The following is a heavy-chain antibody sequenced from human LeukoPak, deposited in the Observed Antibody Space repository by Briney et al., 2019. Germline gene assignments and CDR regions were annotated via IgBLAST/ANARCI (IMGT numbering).Heavy chain of an antibody. J-gene: IGHJ4*02. V-gene: IGHV3-23*01. Sequence: PGGSLRLSCAASGFTFSTCAMGWVRQAPGKGLGWVSAISGSGGSTFYADSVKGRFTISRENANNSLYLQMNNLRAGDTAMYYCARDRAGDFDYWGQGTLVTVSS. CDR3: ARDRAGDFDY. D-gene: IGHD6-19*01. CDR1: GFTFSTCA. CDR2: ISGSGGST.